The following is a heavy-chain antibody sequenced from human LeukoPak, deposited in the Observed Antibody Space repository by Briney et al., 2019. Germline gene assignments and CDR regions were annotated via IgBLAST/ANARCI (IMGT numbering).Heavy chain of an antibody. CDR3: ARDAEMSTPYYYTMDV. Sequence: SESLSLTCTVSGGSISNYYWNWIRQPPGKGLEWIGLIYNSGIANYNASLKSRGTISLEASKKQFSQKLTSVTPADTAVYYCARDAEMSTPYYYTMDVWGLGTTVTLS. J-gene: IGHJ6*02. CDR2: IYNSGIA. CDR1: GGSISNYY. V-gene: IGHV4-59*01. D-gene: IGHD5-24*01.